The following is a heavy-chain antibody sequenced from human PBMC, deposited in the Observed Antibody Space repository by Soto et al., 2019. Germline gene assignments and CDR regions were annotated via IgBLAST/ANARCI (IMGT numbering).Heavy chain of an antibody. CDR2: ISYSGST. J-gene: IGHJ4*02. CDR1: GASISTYY. CDR3: ARAKSDYYDSSGYYGY. Sequence: SETLSLTCTVSGASISTYYWSWIRQPPGKGLEWIGYISYSGSTNYNPSLKSRVTISFDASKNEISLQVRSATAADAAVYYCARAKSDYYDSSGYYGYWGQGTLVTVSS. V-gene: IGHV4-59*01. D-gene: IGHD3-22*01.